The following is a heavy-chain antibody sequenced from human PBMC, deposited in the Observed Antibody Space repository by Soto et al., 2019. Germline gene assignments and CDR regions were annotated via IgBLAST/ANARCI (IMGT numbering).Heavy chain of an antibody. D-gene: IGHD3-22*01. CDR1: GFTFSTYG. CDR3: GRDSSGYSYAFDI. Sequence: PGGSLRLSCAASGFTFSTYGINWVRQAPGKGLEWMSYISRRGETIYYADSVKGRFTISRDNAKNSLYLQMNSLRAEDTAVYYCGRDSSGYSYAFDIWGQGTMVTVSS. J-gene: IGHJ3*02. CDR2: ISRRGETI. V-gene: IGHV3-48*01.